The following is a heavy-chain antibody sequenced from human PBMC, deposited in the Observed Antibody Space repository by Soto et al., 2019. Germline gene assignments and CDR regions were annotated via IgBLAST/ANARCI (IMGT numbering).Heavy chain of an antibody. V-gene: IGHV3-48*03. CDR1: GFTFSSYE. D-gene: IGHD6-6*01. CDR3: ATRTEYSSSSPYYYYGMDV. Sequence: EVQLVESGGGLVQPGGSLRLSCAASGFTFSSYEMNWVRQAPGKGLEWVSYISSSGSTIYYADSVKGRFTISRDNAKNSLYLQMNSLRAEDTAVYYCATRTEYSSSSPYYYYGMDVWGQGTTVTVSS. CDR2: ISSSGSTI. J-gene: IGHJ6*02.